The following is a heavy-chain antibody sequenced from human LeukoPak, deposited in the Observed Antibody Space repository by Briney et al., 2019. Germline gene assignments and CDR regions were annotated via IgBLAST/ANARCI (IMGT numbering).Heavy chain of an antibody. CDR1: GFTFSNHG. V-gene: IGHV3-21*01. CDR2: ISSSSSYI. CDR3: ARVTWESSPYFDY. D-gene: IGHD1-26*01. J-gene: IGHJ4*02. Sequence: GGSLRLSCAASGFTFSNHGMNWVRQAPGKGLEWVSSISSSSSYIYYADSVKGRFTISRDNAKNSLYLQMNSLRAEDTAVYYCARVTWESSPYFDYWGQGTLVTVSS.